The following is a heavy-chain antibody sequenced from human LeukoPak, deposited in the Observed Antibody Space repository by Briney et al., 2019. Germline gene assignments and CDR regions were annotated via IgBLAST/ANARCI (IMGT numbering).Heavy chain of an antibody. CDR1: GSSISSGYY. CDR2: IYHSGST. V-gene: IGHV4-38-2*02. CDR3: ARAKNPSIAKYYFDY. Sequence: SETLSLTCTVSGSSISSGYYWGWIRQPPGKGLEWIGSIYHSGSTYYNPSLKSRVTISVDTSKNQFSLKLSSVTAADTAVYYCARAKNPSIAKYYFDYWGQGTLVTVSS. J-gene: IGHJ4*02.